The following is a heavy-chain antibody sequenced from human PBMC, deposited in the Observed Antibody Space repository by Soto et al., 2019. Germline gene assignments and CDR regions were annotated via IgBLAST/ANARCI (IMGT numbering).Heavy chain of an antibody. CDR2: ISSSSSYI. D-gene: IGHD2-21*02. CDR3: ARGPPLYCGGDCSLYYFDY. V-gene: IGHV3-21*01. Sequence: GGSLRLSCAASGFTFSSYSMNWVRQAPGKGLEWVSSISSSSSYIYYADSVKGRFTISRDNAKNSLYLQMNSLRAEDTAVYYCARGPPLYCGGDCSLYYFDYWGQGTLVTVSS. CDR1: GFTFSSYS. J-gene: IGHJ4*02.